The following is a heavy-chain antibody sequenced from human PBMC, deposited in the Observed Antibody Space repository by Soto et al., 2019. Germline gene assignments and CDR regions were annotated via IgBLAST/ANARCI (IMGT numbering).Heavy chain of an antibody. V-gene: IGHV4-31*03. J-gene: IGHJ3*02. CDR2: IYYSGST. D-gene: IGHD2-21*02. CDR3: ARDGAKVVVTAILVGAFDI. Sequence: QVQLQESGPGLVKPSQTLSLTCTVSGGSISSGGYYWSWIRQHPGKGLEWIGYIYYSGSTYYNPSRKSRVTISVDTSKNQFSLKLSSVTAADTAVYYCARDGAKVVVTAILVGAFDIWGQGTMVTVSS. CDR1: GGSISSGGYY.